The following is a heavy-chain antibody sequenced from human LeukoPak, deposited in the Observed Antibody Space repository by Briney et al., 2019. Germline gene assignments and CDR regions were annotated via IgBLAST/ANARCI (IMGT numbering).Heavy chain of an antibody. CDR2: ISSRGSTI. CDR1: GFTFSSYE. CDR3: ARDSSSWPYYFDY. Sequence: HTGGSLRLSCAASGFTFSSYEMNWVRQAPGKGLEWVSYISSRGSTIYYADSVKGRFTISRDNAKNSLYLQVNSLRAEDTAVYYCARDSSSWPYYFDYWGQGTLVTVSS. D-gene: IGHD6-13*01. J-gene: IGHJ4*02. V-gene: IGHV3-48*03.